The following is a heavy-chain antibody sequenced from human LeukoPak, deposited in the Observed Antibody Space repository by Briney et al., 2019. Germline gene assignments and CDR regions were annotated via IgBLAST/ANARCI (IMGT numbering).Heavy chain of an antibody. V-gene: IGHV4-39*07. CDR2: IYYSGST. CDR1: GGSISSSSYY. Sequence: SETLSLTCTVSGGSISSSSYYWGWIRQPPGKGLEWIGSIYYSGSTYYNPSLKSRVTISVDTSKNQFSLKLSSVTAADTAVYYCARAVRGNWGSLGAFDIWGQGTMVTVSS. CDR3: ARAVRGNWGSLGAFDI. J-gene: IGHJ3*02. D-gene: IGHD7-27*01.